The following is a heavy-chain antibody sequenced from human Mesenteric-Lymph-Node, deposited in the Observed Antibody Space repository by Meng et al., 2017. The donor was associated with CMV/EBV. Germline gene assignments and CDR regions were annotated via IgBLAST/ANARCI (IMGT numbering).Heavy chain of an antibody. Sequence: YTFPSYGISWVRQAPGQGLEWMGWISAYNGNTNYAQKLQDRVTMTTDTSTSTAYMELRSLRSDDTAVYYCARGQSLWFGELSGYDYWGQGTLVTVSS. CDR2: ISAYNGNT. D-gene: IGHD3-10*01. V-gene: IGHV1-18*01. CDR1: YTFPSYG. J-gene: IGHJ4*02. CDR3: ARGQSLWFGELSGYDY.